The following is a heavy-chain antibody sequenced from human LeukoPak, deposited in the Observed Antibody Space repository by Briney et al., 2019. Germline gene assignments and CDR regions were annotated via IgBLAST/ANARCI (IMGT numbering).Heavy chain of an antibody. CDR1: GFTFSSYA. D-gene: IGHD3-9*01. CDR3: AKAPPNFDWLLIYFDY. J-gene: IGHJ4*02. Sequence: PGGSLRLSCAASGFTFSSYAMSWVRQAPGKGLEWVSGLTGSGGNTYYADSVKGRFTISRDNSKNTLYLQMNSLRAEDTAVYYCAKAPPNFDWLLIYFDYWGQGTLVTVSS. CDR2: LTGSGGNT. V-gene: IGHV3-23*01.